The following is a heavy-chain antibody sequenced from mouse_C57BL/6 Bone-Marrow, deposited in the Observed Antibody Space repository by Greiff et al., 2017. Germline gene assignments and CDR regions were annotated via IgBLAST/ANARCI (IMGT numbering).Heavy chain of an antibody. CDR3: ARVDYYYGSSY. V-gene: IGHV5-4*03. Sequence: EVKLQESGGGLVKPGGSLKLSCAASGFTFSSYAMSWVRQTPEKRLEWVATISDGGSYTYYPDNVKGRFTISRDNAKNNLYLQMSHLKSEDTAMYYCARVDYYYGSSYWGQGTTLTVSS. D-gene: IGHD1-1*01. J-gene: IGHJ2*01. CDR1: GFTFSSYA. CDR2: ISDGGSYT.